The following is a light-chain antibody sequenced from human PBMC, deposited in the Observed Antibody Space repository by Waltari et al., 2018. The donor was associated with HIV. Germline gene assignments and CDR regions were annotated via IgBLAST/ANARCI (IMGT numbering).Light chain of an antibody. CDR3: SSYAGSNNYV. CDR2: EAS. J-gene: IGLJ1*01. CDR1: NSSVAGYNH. V-gene: IGLV2-8*01. Sequence: QSALTHPPSASWSPGQSTTIPCTGTNSSVAGYNHLSWYQQHPGKSPQPMIYEASKRPSGVPVRFCGSKSGNTASLTVSGLQAEDEADYYCSSYAGSNNYVFGTGTKVTVL.